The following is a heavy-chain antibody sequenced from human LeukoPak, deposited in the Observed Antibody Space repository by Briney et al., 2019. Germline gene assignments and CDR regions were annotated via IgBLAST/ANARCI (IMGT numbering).Heavy chain of an antibody. CDR1: GGSISSSSYY. D-gene: IGHD2-15*01. CDR2: IYYSGST. CDR3: SACSGGSCYSYYYYMDV. Sequence: SETLSLTCTVSGGSISSSSYYWGWIRQPPGKGLEWIGSIYYSGSTYYNPSLKSRVTISVDTSKNQFSLKLSSVTAADTAMYYCSACSGGSCYSYYYYMDVWGKGTTVTVSS. J-gene: IGHJ6*03. V-gene: IGHV4-39*01.